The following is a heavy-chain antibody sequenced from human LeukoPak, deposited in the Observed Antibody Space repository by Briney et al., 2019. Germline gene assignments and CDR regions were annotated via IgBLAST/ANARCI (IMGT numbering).Heavy chain of an antibody. CDR3: ARDPEMATITGAFDI. CDR1: GGSFSGYY. Sequence: PSETLSLTCAVYGGSFSGYYWSWIRQPPGKGLEWIGEINHSGSTNYNPSLKSRVTISVDTSKNQFSLKLSSVTAADTAVYYCARDPEMATITGAFDIWGQGTMVTVSS. J-gene: IGHJ3*02. CDR2: INHSGST. V-gene: IGHV4-34*01. D-gene: IGHD5-24*01.